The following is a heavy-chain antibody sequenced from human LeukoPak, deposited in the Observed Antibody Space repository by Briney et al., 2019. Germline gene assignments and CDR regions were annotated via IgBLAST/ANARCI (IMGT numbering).Heavy chain of an antibody. V-gene: IGHV1-18*01. CDR1: GYTFTTFG. CDR2: INTYNGNT. D-gene: IGHD2-15*01. J-gene: IGHJ4*02. CDR3: ARLGSDCGGGNCY. Sequence: ASVKVSCKASGYTFTTFGITWVRQAPGQGLEWMGWINTYNGNTNYAQNLQGRGTMTTDTSTSTAYMELRSLTSDDTAVYYCARLGSDCGGGNCYWGQGTLVTVSS.